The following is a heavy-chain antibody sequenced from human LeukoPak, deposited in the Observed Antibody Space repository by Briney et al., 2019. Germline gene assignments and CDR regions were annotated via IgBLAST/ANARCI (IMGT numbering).Heavy chain of an antibody. CDR2: IGIAGDI. J-gene: IGHJ4*02. Sequence: GGSLRLSCAASGFTLSSYDMHWVRQATGESLEWVSVIGIAGDIYYPGPVKGRFTISREKAKNSLYLQMNSLRAEDTAVYYCARDYRELRLGELSFGYSGQGTLVTVSS. D-gene: IGHD3-16*02. CDR3: ARDYRELRLGELSFGY. CDR1: GFTLSSYD. V-gene: IGHV3-13*04.